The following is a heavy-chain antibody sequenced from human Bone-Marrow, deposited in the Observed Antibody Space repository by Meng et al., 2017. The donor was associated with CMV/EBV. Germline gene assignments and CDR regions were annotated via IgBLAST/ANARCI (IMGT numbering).Heavy chain of an antibody. J-gene: IGHJ4*02. CDR3: TTRGYSGSYTFGY. D-gene: IGHD1-26*01. Sequence: GESLKISFAASGFTFSNAWMSWVRQAPGKGLEWVGRIKSKTDGGTTDYAAPVKGRFTISRDDSKNTLYLQMNSLKTEDTAVYYCTTRGYSGSYTFGYWGQGNLVTVSS. CDR1: GFTFSNAW. CDR2: IKSKTDGGTT. V-gene: IGHV3-15*01.